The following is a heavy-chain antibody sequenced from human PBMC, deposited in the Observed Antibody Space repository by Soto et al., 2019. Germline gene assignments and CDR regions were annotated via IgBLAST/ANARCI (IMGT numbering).Heavy chain of an antibody. CDR1: GGSIRSSSYY. CDR3: ARLVDIVATIFLASRSPESYGMDV. CDR2: IYYSGST. J-gene: IGHJ6*02. Sequence: PSETLSLTCTVSGGSIRSSSYYWGWIRQPPGKGLEWIGSIYYSGSTYYNPSLKSRVTISVDTSKNQFSLKLSSVTAADTAVYYCARLVDIVATIFLASRSPESYGMDVWGQGTTVTVSS. D-gene: IGHD5-12*01. V-gene: IGHV4-39*01.